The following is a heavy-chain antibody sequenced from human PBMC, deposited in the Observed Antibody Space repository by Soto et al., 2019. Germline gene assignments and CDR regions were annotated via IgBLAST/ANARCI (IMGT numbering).Heavy chain of an antibody. CDR3: AREVPGIAVATNWFDP. D-gene: IGHD6-19*01. Sequence: SETLSLTCTVPGGSISSYYWSWIRQPPGKGLEWIGYIYYSGSTNYNPSLKSRVTISVDTSKNQFSLKLSSVTAADTAVYYCAREVPGIAVATNWFDPWGQGTLVTVSS. CDR1: GGSISSYY. J-gene: IGHJ5*02. CDR2: IYYSGST. V-gene: IGHV4-59*12.